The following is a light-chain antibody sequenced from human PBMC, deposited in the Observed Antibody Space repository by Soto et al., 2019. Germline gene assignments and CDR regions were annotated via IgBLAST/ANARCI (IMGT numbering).Light chain of an antibody. V-gene: IGLV2-14*01. J-gene: IGLJ1*01. CDR1: SSDVGSYNY. Sequence: QSALTQPASVSGSPGQSITISCTGTSSDVGSYNYVSWYQQHPGKAPKLMIYEVSNRPSGVSDRFSGSKSGNTASLTISGLQAEDEADYYCSSYTSSRTRNVFGSGTKLTVL. CDR2: EVS. CDR3: SSYTSSRTRNV.